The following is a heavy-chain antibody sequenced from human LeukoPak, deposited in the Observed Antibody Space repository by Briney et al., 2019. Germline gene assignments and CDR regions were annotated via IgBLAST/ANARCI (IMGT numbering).Heavy chain of an antibody. Sequence: PGGSLRLSCAASGFTFSSYAMSWVRQAPGKGLEWVSSISSSSSYIYYADSVKGRFTISRDNAKNSLYLQMNSLRAEDTAVYYCAPYCSSTSCYSNWGQGTLVTVSS. V-gene: IGHV3-21*01. D-gene: IGHD2-2*01. CDR1: GFTFSSYA. CDR2: ISSSSSYI. J-gene: IGHJ4*02. CDR3: APYCSSTSCYSN.